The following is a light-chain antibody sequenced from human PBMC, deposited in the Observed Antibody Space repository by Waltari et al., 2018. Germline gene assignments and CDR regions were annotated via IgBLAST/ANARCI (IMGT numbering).Light chain of an antibody. CDR3: SSYAGSSKGV. V-gene: IGLV2-23*02. J-gene: IGLJ2*01. Sequence: QSALTQPASVSGSPGQSITISCTGTSSDVGNYKRVSWYQQHPGKAPKLMIYAVSKRPPGGSDRLSGSKSGDMASLTISGLQPEDEAEYFCSSYAGSSKGVFGGGTKVTVL. CDR2: AVS. CDR1: SSDVGNYKR.